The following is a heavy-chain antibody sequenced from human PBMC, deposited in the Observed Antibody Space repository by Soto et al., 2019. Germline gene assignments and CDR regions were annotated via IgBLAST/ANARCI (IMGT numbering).Heavy chain of an antibody. J-gene: IGHJ6*02. D-gene: IGHD3-9*01. Sequence: GESLKISCKGSGYSFTSYWIGWVRQMPGKGLEWMGIIYPGDSDTRYSPSFQGQVTISADKSISTAYLQWSSLKASDTAMYYCASSSDNDILTGYYYYGMDVWGHGTTVTVSS. V-gene: IGHV5-51*01. CDR2: IYPGDSDT. CDR1: GYSFTSYW. CDR3: ASSSDNDILTGYYYYGMDV.